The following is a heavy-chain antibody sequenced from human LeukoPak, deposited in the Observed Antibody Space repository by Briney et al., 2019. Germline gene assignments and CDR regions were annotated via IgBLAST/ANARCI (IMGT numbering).Heavy chain of an antibody. Sequence: SETLSLTCAVYIDSFSNYHWNWIRQTPAKGLEWIGEVNDSGGTNISPSLRSRVSMSVDTSKNQFSLRLSSVTAADTAVYYCASVRRGFGEFSKYYSYYYMDVWGKGTTVTISS. J-gene: IGHJ6*03. CDR3: ASVRRGFGEFSKYYSYYYMDV. CDR1: IDSFSNYH. V-gene: IGHV4-34*01. CDR2: VNDSGGT. D-gene: IGHD3-10*01.